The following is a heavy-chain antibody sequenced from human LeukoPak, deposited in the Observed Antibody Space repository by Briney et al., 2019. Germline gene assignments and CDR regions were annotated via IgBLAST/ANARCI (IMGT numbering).Heavy chain of an antibody. V-gene: IGHV3-23*01. D-gene: IGHD1-26*01. CDR3: ARSIVGATKGYPFDY. CDR2: ISGSGGST. CDR1: GFTFSRYA. J-gene: IGHJ4*02. Sequence: GGSLRLSCAASGFTFSRYAMIWVRQAPGKGLVGVSSISGSGGSTYYADSVKGRFTISRDNAKNTLYLQMNSLRAEDTAVYYCARSIVGATKGYPFDYWGQGTLVTVSS.